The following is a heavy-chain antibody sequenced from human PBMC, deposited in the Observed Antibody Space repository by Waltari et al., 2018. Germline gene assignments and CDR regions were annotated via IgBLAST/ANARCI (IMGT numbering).Heavy chain of an antibody. CDR3: ARVLEWEPDY. CDR1: GGSISSSRYY. J-gene: IGHJ4*02. V-gene: IGHV4-39*07. CDR2: IYYSGST. D-gene: IGHD1-26*01. Sequence: QLQLQESGPGMVKPSETLSLTCTVSGGSISSSRYYRGWIRQPPGKGLEWIGSIYYSGSTYYNPSLKSRVTISVDTSKNQFSLKLSSVTAADTAVYYCARVLEWEPDYWGQGTLVTVSS.